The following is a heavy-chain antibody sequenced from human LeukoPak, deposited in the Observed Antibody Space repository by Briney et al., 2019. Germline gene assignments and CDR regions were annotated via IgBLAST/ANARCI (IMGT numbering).Heavy chain of an antibody. V-gene: IGHV3-30*02. CDR3: ASPGDRGTTVTTFAY. CDR1: GFTFSSYG. D-gene: IGHD4-17*01. Sequence: GGSLRLSCAASGFTFSSYGMHWVRQAPGKGLEWVAFIRYDGSNKYYADSVKGRFTISRDNSKNTLYLQMNSLRAEDTAVYYCASPGDRGTTVTTFAYWGQGTLVTVSS. J-gene: IGHJ4*02. CDR2: IRYDGSNK.